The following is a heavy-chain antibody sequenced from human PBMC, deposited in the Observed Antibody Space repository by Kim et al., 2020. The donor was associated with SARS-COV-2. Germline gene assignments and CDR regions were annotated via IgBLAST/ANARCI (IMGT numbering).Heavy chain of an antibody. D-gene: IGHD3-10*01. CDR2: IHYSGNT. CDR1: GGSIASESYY. Sequence: SETRSLTCTVSGGSIASESYYWGWIRQPPGKGLEWIGSIHYSGNTYYKPSLNSRVTISVDTSKNQFSVTLNSVTAGDTAVYYCATHVATGTGRGYCDSWGPGTLVAVSS. J-gene: IGHJ4*02. V-gene: IGHV4-39*01. CDR3: ATHVATGTGRGYCDS.